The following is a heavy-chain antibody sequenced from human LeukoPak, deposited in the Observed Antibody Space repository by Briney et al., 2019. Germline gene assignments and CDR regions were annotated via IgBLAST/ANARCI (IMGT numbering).Heavy chain of an antibody. J-gene: IGHJ6*03. CDR1: GFTFSSYA. V-gene: IGHV3-23*01. Sequence: GGSLRLSCAASGFTFSSYAMSWVRQAPGKGLEWVSAISGSGGSTYYADSVKGRFTISRDNSKNTLYLQMNSLRAEDTAVYYCARVFAVTLYYMDVWGKGTTVTVSS. CDR3: ARVFAVTLYYMDV. CDR2: ISGSGGST. D-gene: IGHD4-17*01.